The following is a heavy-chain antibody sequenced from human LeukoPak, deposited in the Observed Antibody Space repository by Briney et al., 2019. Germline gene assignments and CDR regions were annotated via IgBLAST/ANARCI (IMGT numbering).Heavy chain of an antibody. J-gene: IGHJ5*02. CDR3: ARDLTSYGLYSWFDP. D-gene: IGHD5-18*01. V-gene: IGHV4-59*01. Sequence: GSLRLSCAASGFTFSSYAMSWVRQAPGKGLEWIGYIYYSGSTNYNPSLKSRVTISVDTSKNQFSLKLSSVTAADTAVYYCARDLTSYGLYSWFDPWGQGTLVTVSS. CDR2: IYYSGST. CDR1: GFTFSSYA.